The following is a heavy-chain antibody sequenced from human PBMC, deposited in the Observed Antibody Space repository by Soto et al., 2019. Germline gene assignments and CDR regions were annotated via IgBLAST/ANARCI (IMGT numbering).Heavy chain of an antibody. V-gene: IGHV4-38-2*02. CDR3: ARDGGIKPTALIVVVPGARADYHYGMHV. CDR1: VFSISSGDY. D-gene: IGHD2-2*01. CDR2: IYHSGST. J-gene: IGHJ6*02. Sequence: SESLTLTCAVSVFSISSGDYWCGIRQPAGKGLGWIGSIYHSGSTYYNPSLKSRVTISVDTSKNQFSLKLSSVNAADTAVYYCARDGGIKPTALIVVVPGARADYHYGMHVWGQGTTVTVSS.